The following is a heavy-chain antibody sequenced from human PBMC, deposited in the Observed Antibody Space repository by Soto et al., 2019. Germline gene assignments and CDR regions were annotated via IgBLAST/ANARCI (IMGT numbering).Heavy chain of an antibody. J-gene: IGHJ3*02. CDR2: ISSSSSYI. CDR3: AIPLTAPNLHDAFDI. D-gene: IGHD1-20*01. Sequence: GGSLRLSCAASGFTFSSYSMNWVRQAPGKGLEWVSSISSSSSYIYYADTVKGRFTISRDNAKNSLYLQMNSLRAEDTAVYYCAIPLTAPNLHDAFDIWGQGTMVTVSS. CDR1: GFTFSSYS. V-gene: IGHV3-21*01.